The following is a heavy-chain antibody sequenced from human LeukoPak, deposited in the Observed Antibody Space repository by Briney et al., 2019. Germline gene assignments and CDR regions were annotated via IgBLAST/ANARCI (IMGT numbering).Heavy chain of an antibody. J-gene: IGHJ6*02. CDR1: GFTFSRYE. CDR2: ISSSGSAI. Sequence: GSLKLSFSASGFTFSRYEIDWVRQAPGKGLEVVSYISSSGSAIYYADSVKGRFTISRDNAKNSLYLQMNSLRAEDTAVYYCTSGYEKIFYYYGMDVWGQGTTVTVSS. V-gene: IGHV3-48*03. D-gene: IGHD5-12*01. CDR3: TSGYEKIFYYYGMDV.